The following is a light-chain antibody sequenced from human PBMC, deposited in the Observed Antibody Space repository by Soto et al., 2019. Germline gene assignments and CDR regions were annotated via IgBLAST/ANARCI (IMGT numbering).Light chain of an antibody. Sequence: EIVLTQSPGTLSLSPGERATLSCRASQSVSSSYLAWYQQKPGQAPRLLIYGASSRATGIPGRFSGSGSGTDFTLTISRLEPEDFAVYYCQQYGSSPLTFGQGTRLEIK. CDR3: QQYGSSPLT. CDR2: GAS. J-gene: IGKJ5*01. CDR1: QSVSSSY. V-gene: IGKV3-20*01.